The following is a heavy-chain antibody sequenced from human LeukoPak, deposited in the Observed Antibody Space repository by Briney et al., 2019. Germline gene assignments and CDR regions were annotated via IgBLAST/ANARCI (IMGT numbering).Heavy chain of an antibody. CDR1: GFTFDDYA. Sequence: GSLRLSCAASGFTFDDYAMHWVRQAPGKGLEWVSLISGDGSRTNYADSVKGRFTISRDNSKNSLYLQMNSLRTEDTAFYYCAKDGKMATISWTNFDCWGQGTLVTVSS. CDR2: ISGDGSRT. V-gene: IGHV3-43*02. D-gene: IGHD5-24*01. J-gene: IGHJ4*02. CDR3: AKDGKMATISWTNFDC.